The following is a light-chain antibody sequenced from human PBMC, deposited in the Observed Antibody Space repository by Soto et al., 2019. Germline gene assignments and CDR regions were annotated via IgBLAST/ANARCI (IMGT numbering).Light chain of an antibody. CDR1: QSISSW. CDR2: DAS. J-gene: IGKJ3*01. V-gene: IGKV1-5*01. CDR3: QQYNSYSLFT. Sequence: DIQMTQSPSTLSASVGDTVIITCRASQSISSWLAWYQQKPGKAPKLLIYDASNLEAGVPSRFSGSGSWTEFTLTISSLQPDDFPTYYCQQYNSYSLFTFGPGTKVDIK.